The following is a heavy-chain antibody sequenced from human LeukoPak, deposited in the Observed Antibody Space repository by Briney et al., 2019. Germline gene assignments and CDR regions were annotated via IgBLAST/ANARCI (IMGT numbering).Heavy chain of an antibody. CDR2: ISSSSSYI. J-gene: IGHJ6*02. D-gene: IGHD2-21*02. V-gene: IGHV3-21*01. CDR1: GFTFSSYS. Sequence: GGSLRLSCAASGFTFSSYSMKWVRQAPGKGLEWVSSISSSSSYIYYADSVKGRFTISRDNAKNSLYLQMNRLSAEDTAVYYCARVVVVTPYYYYGMDVWGQGTTVTVSS. CDR3: ARVVVVTPYYYYGMDV.